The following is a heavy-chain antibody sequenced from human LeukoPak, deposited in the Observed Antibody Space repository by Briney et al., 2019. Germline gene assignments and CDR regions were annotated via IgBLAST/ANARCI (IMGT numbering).Heavy chain of an antibody. Sequence: GGSLRLSCAASGFTFCSYAMSWVRQAPGKGLEWVSTISDSGGSTYYADSVKGRFTISRDNSKNTLYLQMNSLRAEDTAVYCCAKKPSSGYYYIDYWGQGTLVTVSS. CDR2: ISDSGGST. V-gene: IGHV3-23*01. CDR1: GFTFCSYA. D-gene: IGHD3-22*01. J-gene: IGHJ4*02. CDR3: AKKPSSGYYYIDY.